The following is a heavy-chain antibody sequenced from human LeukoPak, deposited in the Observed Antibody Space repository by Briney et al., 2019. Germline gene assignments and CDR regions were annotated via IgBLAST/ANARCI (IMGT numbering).Heavy chain of an antibody. CDR3: ARGGYRAPVYFDC. CDR1: GGSIGSGDYY. J-gene: IGHJ4*02. D-gene: IGHD5-12*01. Sequence: SQTLSLTCTVSGGSIGSGDYYWSWIRQPPGKGLEWIGYIYYSGSTYYNPSLKSRVTISVDTSKNQFSLKLSSVTAADTAVYYCARGGYRAPVYFDCWGQGTLVTVSS. CDR2: IYYSGST. V-gene: IGHV4-30-4*01.